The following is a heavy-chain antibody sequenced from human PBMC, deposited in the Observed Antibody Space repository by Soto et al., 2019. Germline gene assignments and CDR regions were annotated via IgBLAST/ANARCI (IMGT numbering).Heavy chain of an antibody. CDR3: ARGLGYCSSTSCYSYWSDP. CDR2: IDPTDSYT. D-gene: IGHD2-2*01. J-gene: IGHJ5*02. V-gene: IGHV5-10-1*01. CDR1: GYSFTTYW. Sequence: GESLKISCQGSGYSFTTYWISWVRQMPGKGLECMGRIDPTDSYTDYSPSFEGHVTMSVDRSINTAYLEWSSLKASDTAMYYCARGLGYCSSTSCYSYWSDPWGQGTLVTVSS.